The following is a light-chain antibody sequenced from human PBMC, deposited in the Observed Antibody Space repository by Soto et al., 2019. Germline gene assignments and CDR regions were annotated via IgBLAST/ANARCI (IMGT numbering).Light chain of an antibody. CDR3: QQHSHWPPWT. CDR2: GAS. CDR1: ENVRTF. V-gene: IGKV3-11*01. Sequence: EVLLTQSPATLSLSPGERATLSWRASENVRTFVDWYQQKPGQAPRLLIYGASNRATGIPARFSGSGSGTDFTPTISNLEPQDFAVSYCQQHSHWPPWTFGQGTKVDTK. J-gene: IGKJ1*01.